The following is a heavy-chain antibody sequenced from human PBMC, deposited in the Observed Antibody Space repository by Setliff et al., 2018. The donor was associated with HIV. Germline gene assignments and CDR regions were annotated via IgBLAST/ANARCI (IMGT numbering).Heavy chain of an antibody. V-gene: IGHV1-18*01. D-gene: IGHD6-19*01. CDR3: ARLGSGWSDSYYYAMDI. CDR2: ISTYSDET. Sequence: ASVKVSCKASGYTFTSYGISWVRQAPGQGLEWMGWISTYSDETSYAENLQGRVTMTTDTSTSTAYMDLRSLTFDDTAVYYCARLGSGWSDSYYYAMDIWGQGTTVTVSS. CDR1: GYTFTSYG. J-gene: IGHJ6*02.